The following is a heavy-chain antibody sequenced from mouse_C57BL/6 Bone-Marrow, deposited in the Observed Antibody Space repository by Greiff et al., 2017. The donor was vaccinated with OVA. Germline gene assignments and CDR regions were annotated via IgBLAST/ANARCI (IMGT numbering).Heavy chain of an antibody. CDR1: VYTFTDHT. CDR2: IYPRDGST. CDR3: ARWGGYRLYYYAMDY. J-gene: IGHJ4*01. Sequence: QVQLQQSDAELVKPGASVKISCKVSVYTFTDHTIHWMKQRPEQGLEWIGYIYPRDGSTKYNEKFKGKATLTADKSSSTAYMQLNSLTSEDSAVYFCARWGGYRLYYYAMDYWGQGTSVTVSS. D-gene: IGHD2-2*01. V-gene: IGHV1-78*01.